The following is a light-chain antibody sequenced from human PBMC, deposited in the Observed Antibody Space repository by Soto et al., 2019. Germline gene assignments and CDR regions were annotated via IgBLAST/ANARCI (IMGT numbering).Light chain of an antibody. Sequence: QSVLTQSSSASASLGSSVKLTCTLSSVHSSYIIAWHQQQPWKAPRYLMKLEGSGSYNKGSGVPDRFSGSSSGADPYLTISIHQFDEEADYYCENWDSNTRVFGGGTKVTVL. CDR1: SVHSSYI. V-gene: IGLV4-60*02. CDR3: ENWDSNTRV. J-gene: IGLJ3*02. CDR2: LEGSGSY.